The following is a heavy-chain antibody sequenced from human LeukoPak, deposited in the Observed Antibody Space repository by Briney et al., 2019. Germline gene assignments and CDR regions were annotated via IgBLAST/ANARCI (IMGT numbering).Heavy chain of an antibody. D-gene: IGHD1-26*01. CDR3: VKVVLSGSYGGFDY. Sequence: GGSLRLSCAASGFTFSSYAMSWIRQAPGKGLEWVSAISSAGGSTYYADSVKGRFTISRDNSKNTFFLQMNSLRAEDTAVYYCVKVVLSGSYGGFDYWGQGTLVTVSS. CDR1: GFTFSSYA. J-gene: IGHJ4*02. V-gene: IGHV3-23*01. CDR2: ISSAGGST.